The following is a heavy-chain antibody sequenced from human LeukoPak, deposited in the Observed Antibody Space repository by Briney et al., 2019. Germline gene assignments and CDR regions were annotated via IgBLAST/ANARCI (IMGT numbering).Heavy chain of an antibody. CDR2: IYYSGST. J-gene: IGHJ4*02. CDR3: AGSGGPEDY. D-gene: IGHD3-10*01. Sequence: SETLSLTCTVSGGSISSYYWSWIWQPPGKGLEWIGYIYYSGSTNHNPSLKSRVTISVDTSKNQFSLKLSSVTAADTAVYYCAGSGGPEDYWGQGTLVTVSS. V-gene: IGHV4-59*08. CDR1: GGSISSYY.